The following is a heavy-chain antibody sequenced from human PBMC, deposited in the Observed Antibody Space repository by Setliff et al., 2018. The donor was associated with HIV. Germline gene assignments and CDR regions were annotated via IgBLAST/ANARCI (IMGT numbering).Heavy chain of an antibody. V-gene: IGHV1-69*10. Sequence: SVKVSCKASGDTFIRHAVTWVRQAPGQGLKWMGGIIPPLHKTHHAQKFQGRLTITADSSASVVYMELRSLTSDATAVYYCVRSVPRLTMSADYYYQMYVWGKETAVTVSS. J-gene: IGHJ6*03. D-gene: IGHD2-15*01. CDR3: VRSVPRLTMSADYYYQMYV. CDR1: GDTFIRHA. CDR2: IIPPLHKT.